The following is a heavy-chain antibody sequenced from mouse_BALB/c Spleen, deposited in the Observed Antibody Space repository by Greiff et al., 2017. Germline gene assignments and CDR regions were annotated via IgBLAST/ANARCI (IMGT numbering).Heavy chain of an antibody. CDR2: INPYNDGT. CDR3: ARRYYGSSPYFDY. V-gene: IGHV1-14*01. CDR1: GYTFTSYV. Sequence: VHVKQSGPELVKPGASVKMSCKASGYTFTSYVMHWVKQKPGQGLEWIGYINPYNDGTKYNEKFKGKATLTSDKSSSTAYMELSSLTSEDSAVYYCARRYYGSSPYFDYWGQGTTLTVSS. D-gene: IGHD1-1*01. J-gene: IGHJ2*01.